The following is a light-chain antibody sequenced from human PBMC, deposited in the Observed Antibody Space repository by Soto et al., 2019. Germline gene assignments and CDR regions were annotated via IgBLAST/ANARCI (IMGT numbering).Light chain of an antibody. CDR2: QAS. V-gene: IGKV1-5*03. CDR1: QSISSW. CDR3: LQDYNYPWT. J-gene: IGKJ1*01. Sequence: DIQMTQSPSTLSASVGDRVTITCRTSQSISSWLAWYQQKPGKAPKLLIHQASSLASGVPSRFSGGGSGTEFTLTINSLQSEDFATYYCLQDYNYPWTFGQGTKVDIK.